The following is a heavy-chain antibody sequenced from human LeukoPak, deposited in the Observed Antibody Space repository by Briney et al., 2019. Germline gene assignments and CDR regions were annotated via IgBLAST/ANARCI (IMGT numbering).Heavy chain of an antibody. CDR1: GGTFSSYA. Sequence: SVKVSCKASGGTFSSYAISWVRQVPGQGLEWMGGIIPIFGTANYAQKFQGRVTTTADKSTSTAYMELSSLRSEDTAVYYCASAELGYCSGGSCPRFDYWGQGTLVTVSS. D-gene: IGHD2-15*01. V-gene: IGHV1-69*06. CDR2: IIPIFGTA. J-gene: IGHJ4*02. CDR3: ASAELGYCSGGSCPRFDY.